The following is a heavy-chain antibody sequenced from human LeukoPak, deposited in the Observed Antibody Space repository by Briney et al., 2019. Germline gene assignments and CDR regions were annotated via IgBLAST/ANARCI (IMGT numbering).Heavy chain of an antibody. CDR3: ARLTIFGVAVLDY. CDR2: IRQDESER. Sequence: GGSLRLSCEGSGFSFSSYWMTWVRQLPGKGPEWVANIRQDESERYFADSVKGRFTISRDNAKNSLYLQMNSLRAEDTAVYYCARLTIFGVAVLDYWGQGTLVTVSS. J-gene: IGHJ4*02. D-gene: IGHD3-3*01. V-gene: IGHV3-7*01. CDR1: GFSFSSYW.